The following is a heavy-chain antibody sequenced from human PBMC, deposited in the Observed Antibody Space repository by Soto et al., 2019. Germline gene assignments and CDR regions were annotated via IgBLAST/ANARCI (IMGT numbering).Heavy chain of an antibody. J-gene: IGHJ5*02. CDR1: GDSVSSNSAA. D-gene: IGHD3-10*01. CDR3: ARDLRIGGALSLWFGLDP. Sequence: SQTLSLTCAISGDSVSSNSAAWNWIRQSPSRGLEWLGRTYYRSKWYNDYAVSVKSRITINPDTSKNQFSLQLNSVTPEDTAVYYCARDLRIGGALSLWFGLDPWGQGTLVTVSS. V-gene: IGHV6-1*01. CDR2: TYYRSKWYN.